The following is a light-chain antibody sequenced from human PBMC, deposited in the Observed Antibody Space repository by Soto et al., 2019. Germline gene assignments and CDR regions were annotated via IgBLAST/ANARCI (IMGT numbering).Light chain of an antibody. V-gene: IGKV3-15*01. CDR2: GAS. J-gene: IGKJ4*01. Sequence: EIVMTQSPATLSVSPGERATLSCRASQGVTTNLAWYQQKPGQAPRLLIDGASTRATGIPARFSRSGSGTEFTLTISSLQSEDCAVYYCQQYNTWPLSFGGGTKVEIK. CDR3: QQYNTWPLS. CDR1: QGVTTN.